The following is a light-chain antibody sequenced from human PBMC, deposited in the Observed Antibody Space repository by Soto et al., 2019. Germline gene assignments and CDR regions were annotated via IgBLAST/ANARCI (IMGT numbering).Light chain of an antibody. V-gene: IGKV3-20*01. Sequence: EIVLTQSPGTLSLSPGERATLSCRASQSVSSIYLAWYQQKPGQAPRLLIHGASSRATGIPDRFSGGGSGTDFTLTISRLEPEDFAVYYCQQYGSSPRTFGQGTRWIS. CDR1: QSVSSIY. J-gene: IGKJ1*01. CDR3: QQYGSSPRT. CDR2: GAS.